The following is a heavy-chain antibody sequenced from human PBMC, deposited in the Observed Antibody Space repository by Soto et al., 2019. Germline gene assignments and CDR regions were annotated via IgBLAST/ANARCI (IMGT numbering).Heavy chain of an antibody. V-gene: IGHV3-33*01. CDR2: IWYDGSNK. CDR3: GRELYGMDV. J-gene: IGHJ6*02. Sequence: PGGSLRLSCAASGFTFSSYGMHWVRQAPGKGLEWVAVIWYDGSNKYYADSVKGRFTISRDNSKNTLYLQMNSLRAEDTAVYYCGRELYGMDVWGQGTTVTVSS. CDR1: GFTFSSYG.